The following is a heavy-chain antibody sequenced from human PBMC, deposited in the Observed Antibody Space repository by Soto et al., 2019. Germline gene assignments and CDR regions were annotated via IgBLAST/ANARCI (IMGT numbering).Heavy chain of an antibody. J-gene: IGHJ3*02. Sequence: QVQLVESGGGVVQPGRSLRLSCAASGFTFSSYGMHWVRQAPGKGLEWVAVISYDGSNKYYADSVKGRFTISRDNSKNTRYLQMNSLRAEDTAVYYCAKAYLRYCSGGSCYGDAFDIWGQGTMVTVSS. D-gene: IGHD2-15*01. CDR3: AKAYLRYCSGGSCYGDAFDI. CDR1: GFTFSSYG. CDR2: ISYDGSNK. V-gene: IGHV3-30*18.